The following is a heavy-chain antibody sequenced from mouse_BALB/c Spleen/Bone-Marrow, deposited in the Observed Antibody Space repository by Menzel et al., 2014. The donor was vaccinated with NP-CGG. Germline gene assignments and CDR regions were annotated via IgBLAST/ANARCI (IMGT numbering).Heavy chain of an antibody. Sequence: VQLQQSGPELLRPGASVKLSCKASVYTFTSYWINWVKQMPGQGLEWIGNIYPSDSYTNYNQKFKDKATLTVDKCLSTADMQLSSPTSEDSAVYYCTRLYGSTYVAYGMDYWGQGTSVTVSS. CDR2: IYPSDSYT. CDR3: TRLYGSTYVAYGMDY. CDR1: VYTFTSYW. J-gene: IGHJ4*01. D-gene: IGHD1-1*01. V-gene: IGHV1-69*02.